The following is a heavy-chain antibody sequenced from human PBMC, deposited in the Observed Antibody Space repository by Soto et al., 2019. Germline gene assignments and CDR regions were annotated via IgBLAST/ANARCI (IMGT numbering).Heavy chain of an antibody. Sequence: QVQLVQSGAEVKKPGASVKVSCKASGYTFTSYGISWVRQAPGQGLEWMGWINAHNGNTNYAQNLQVRLTMTTDTSTSTTYMELRSLRYDDTAVYYCASDVFGVDYWGQGTLVTVSS. V-gene: IGHV1-18*01. D-gene: IGHD3-16*01. J-gene: IGHJ4*02. CDR1: GYTFTSYG. CDR2: INAHNGNT. CDR3: ASDVFGVDY.